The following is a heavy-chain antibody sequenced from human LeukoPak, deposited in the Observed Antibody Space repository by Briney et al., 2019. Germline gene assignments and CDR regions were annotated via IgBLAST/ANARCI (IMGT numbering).Heavy chain of an antibody. J-gene: IGHJ4*02. Sequence: GGSLRLSCAASGFTFSSYGMHWVRQAPGKGLEWVAVISYDGSNKYYADSVKGRFTISRDNSKNTLYLQMNSLRAEDTAVYYCAKDLLGYYYDSSGDLDYWGQGTLVTVSS. CDR3: AKDLLGYYYDSSGDLDY. CDR1: GFTFSSYG. CDR2: ISYDGSNK. V-gene: IGHV3-30*18. D-gene: IGHD3-22*01.